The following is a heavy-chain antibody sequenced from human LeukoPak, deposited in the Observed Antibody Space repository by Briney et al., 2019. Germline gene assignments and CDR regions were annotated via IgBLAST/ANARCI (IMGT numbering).Heavy chain of an antibody. CDR3: ARDRIVGGRPSLDY. Sequence: PGGSLRLSCAASGFTFNGNEMNWVRQAPGKGLEWVSYISSSGTIVYYADFVKGRFTISRDNAKNSLYLQMNSLRAEDTAVYYCARDRIVGGRPSLDYWGLGTLVTVSS. V-gene: IGHV3-48*03. CDR2: ISSSGTIV. CDR1: GFTFNGNE. D-gene: IGHD1-26*01. J-gene: IGHJ4*02.